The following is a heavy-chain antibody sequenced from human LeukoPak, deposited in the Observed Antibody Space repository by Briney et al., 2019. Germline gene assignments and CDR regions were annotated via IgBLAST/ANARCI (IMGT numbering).Heavy chain of an antibody. Sequence: SETLSLTCAVSGGSITTTNWWSWVRPPPGKGLEWIGEVHLSGATNYNPSLESRVSMSIDKSKNHLSLEVTSVTAADTAIYYCTRESGAFSPFGFWGQGTLLTVSS. CDR2: VHLSGAT. J-gene: IGHJ4*02. CDR3: TRESGAFSPFGF. CDR1: GGSITTTNW. D-gene: IGHD1-26*01. V-gene: IGHV4-4*02.